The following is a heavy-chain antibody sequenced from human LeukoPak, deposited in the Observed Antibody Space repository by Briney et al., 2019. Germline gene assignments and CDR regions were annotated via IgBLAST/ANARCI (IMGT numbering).Heavy chain of an antibody. V-gene: IGHV5-51*01. CDR1: GYSFTNYW. Sequence: GESLKISCKGSGYSFTNYWIGWVRQMPGKGLEWMGIIYPGGSDTRYSPSFQGQVTISADKSISTAYLQWSSLKASDTAMCYCARPRARLAAVAGPLDAFDIWGQGTMVTVSS. J-gene: IGHJ3*02. CDR3: ARPRARLAAVAGPLDAFDI. CDR2: IYPGGSDT. D-gene: IGHD6-19*01.